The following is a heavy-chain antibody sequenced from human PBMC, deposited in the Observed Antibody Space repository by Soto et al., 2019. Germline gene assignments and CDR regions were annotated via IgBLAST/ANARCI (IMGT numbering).Heavy chain of an antibody. D-gene: IGHD6-6*01. CDR1: GYTFTSYG. CDR3: ARDHMLRYSSSSRFDY. Sequence: QVQLVQSGAEMKKPGASVKVSCKASGYTFTSYGISWVRQAPGQGLEWMGWISAYNGNTNYAQKLQGRVTMTTDTSTSTAYMELRSLRSDDTAVYYCARDHMLRYSSSSRFDYWGQGTLVTVSS. CDR2: ISAYNGNT. V-gene: IGHV1-18*01. J-gene: IGHJ4*02.